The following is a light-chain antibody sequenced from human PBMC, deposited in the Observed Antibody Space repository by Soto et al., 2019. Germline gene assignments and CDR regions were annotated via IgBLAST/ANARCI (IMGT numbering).Light chain of an antibody. J-gene: IGKJ4*01. CDR2: LGS. CDR1: QSLLHSNGYNY. Sequence: LVMTRSPFSLPVTPGERASISCRSSQSLLHSNGYNYLDWYLQKPGQSPQLLIYLGSNRASGVPDRFSGSGSGTDFTLKISRVEAEDVGVYYCMQALQTPRLTFGGGTKVDIK. CDR3: MQALQTPRLT. V-gene: IGKV2-28*01.